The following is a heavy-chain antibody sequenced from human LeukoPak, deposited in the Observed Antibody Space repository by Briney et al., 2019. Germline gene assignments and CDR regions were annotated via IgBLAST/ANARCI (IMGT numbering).Heavy chain of an antibody. D-gene: IGHD6-19*01. V-gene: IGHV3-7*03. J-gene: IGHJ4*02. CDR3: ARDKSRGWPFDY. CDR1: GFTFSSYW. Sequence: GGSLRLSCEASGFTFSSYWMSWVRQAPGKGLEWVANIKEDGSEKYYVDSVKGRFTISRDNAKKSLFLQMNSLRAEDTAVYYCARDKSRGWPFDYWGQGTLVAVSS. CDR2: IKEDGSEK.